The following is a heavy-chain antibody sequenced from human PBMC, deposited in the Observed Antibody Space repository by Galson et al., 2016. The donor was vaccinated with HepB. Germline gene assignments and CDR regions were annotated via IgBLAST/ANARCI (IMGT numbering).Heavy chain of an antibody. Sequence: QSGAEVKKPGESLKISCYNSGQRLSDYWIGWVRQMPGKGLEWMGIIHAGDFDTRYSPSVRGQVTISADESTNMVYLQWKSLKASDTGIYYYARRAYTMSLMAGVWSGPWGQGTLVTVSS. V-gene: IGHV5-51*01. CDR2: IHAGDFDT. CDR3: ARRAYTMSLMAGVWSGP. CDR1: GQRLSDYW. D-gene: IGHD2-2*02. J-gene: IGHJ5*02.